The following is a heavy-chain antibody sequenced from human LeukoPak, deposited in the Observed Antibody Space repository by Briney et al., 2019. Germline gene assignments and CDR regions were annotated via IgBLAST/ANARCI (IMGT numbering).Heavy chain of an antibody. D-gene: IGHD2-2*01. CDR2: IYYSGST. J-gene: IGHJ5*02. CDR1: GGSISSGDYY. V-gene: IGHV4-30-4*01. CDR3: ARDVVVVPAAREGWFDP. Sequence: SQTLSLTCTVSGGSISSGDYYWSWIRQPPGKGLEWIGYIYYSGSTYYNPSLKSRVTISVDTSKNQFPLKLSSVTAADTAVYYCARDVVVVPAAREGWFDPWGQGTLVTVSS.